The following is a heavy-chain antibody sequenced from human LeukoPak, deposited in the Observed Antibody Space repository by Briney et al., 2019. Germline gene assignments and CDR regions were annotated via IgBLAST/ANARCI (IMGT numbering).Heavy chain of an antibody. D-gene: IGHD3-10*01. V-gene: IGHV3-7*02. Sequence: GGSLRLSCAASGFTFSNIWMSWVRQAPGKGLEWVANIKHDGSETNYVDSVKGRFTISRDNAKNSLHLQMNSLRAEDTAVYYCAKNGGPHGMDVWGQGTTVTVSS. CDR2: IKHDGSET. CDR1: GFTFSNIW. J-gene: IGHJ6*02. CDR3: AKNGGPHGMDV.